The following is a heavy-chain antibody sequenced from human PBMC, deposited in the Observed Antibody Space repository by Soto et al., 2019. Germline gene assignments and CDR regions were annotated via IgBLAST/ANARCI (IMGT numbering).Heavy chain of an antibody. CDR1: GGSISSYY. Sequence: SETLSLTCTVSGGSISSYYWSWTRQPPGKGLEWIGYIYYSGSTNYNPSLKSRVTISVDTSKNQFSLKLSSVTAADTAVYYCAGMAAHYTNGVYWVFDYWGQGTLVTVSS. CDR2: IYYSGST. CDR3: AGMAAHYTNGVYWVFDY. D-gene: IGHD2-8*01. J-gene: IGHJ4*02. V-gene: IGHV4-59*08.